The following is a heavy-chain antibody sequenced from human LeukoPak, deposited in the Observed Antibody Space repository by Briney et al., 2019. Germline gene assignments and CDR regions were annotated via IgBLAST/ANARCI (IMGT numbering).Heavy chain of an antibody. CDR2: ISYDGSNE. CDR3: AKGDLPLLYGGAFDS. Sequence: GRSLRLSCAASGFTFSSYVMHWVRQAPGKGLEWVAIISYDGSNEYYADSVKGRFTISRDNSKNTLSLQMNSLRAEDTALYYCAKGDLPLLYGGAFDSWGQGILVTVSS. V-gene: IGHV3-30*04. J-gene: IGHJ4*02. CDR1: GFTFSSYV. D-gene: IGHD1-26*01.